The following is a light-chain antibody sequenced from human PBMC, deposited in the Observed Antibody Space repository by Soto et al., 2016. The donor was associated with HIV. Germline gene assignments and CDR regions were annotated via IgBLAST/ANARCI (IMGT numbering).Light chain of an antibody. CDR3: QQYHSQWT. V-gene: IGKV1-5*03. J-gene: IGKJ1*01. CDR2: RAS. Sequence: DIQMTQSPSTLSASVGDRVTIACRASLNIYYWLAWYQQKPGKAPKLLIYRASTLESGVPARFSGSGSGTEFTLTISSLQPDDVATYYCQQYHSQWTFGQGTKVEIK. CDR1: LNIYYW.